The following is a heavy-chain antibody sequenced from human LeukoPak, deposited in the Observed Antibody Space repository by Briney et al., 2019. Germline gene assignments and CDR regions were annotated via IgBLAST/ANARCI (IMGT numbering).Heavy chain of an antibody. CDR3: ARVYDYGFD. Sequence: GGSLRFSCAASGFTFNNYWMHWVRQAPGKGLVWVSHINNDGSSTNYADSVKGRFTISRDNAKNTLYLQMNSLRVEDTAVYYCARVYDYGFDWGQGTLVTVSS. D-gene: IGHD4/OR15-4a*01. CDR2: INNDGSST. CDR1: GFTFNNYW. V-gene: IGHV3-74*01. J-gene: IGHJ4*02.